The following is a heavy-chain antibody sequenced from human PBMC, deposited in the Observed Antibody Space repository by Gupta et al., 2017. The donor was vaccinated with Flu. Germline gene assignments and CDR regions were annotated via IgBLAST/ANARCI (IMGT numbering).Heavy chain of an antibody. CDR3: ARHVSGSDYYDSSGPTDY. D-gene: IGHD3-22*01. CDR1: GGSVSSSSSH. CDR2: IYHRGSI. Sequence: QLQLQESGPGLVKPSETLSLTCTVSGGSVSSSSSHWGWVRQPPGKGLEWIGSIYHRGSIYYNPSLNSRVTISVDTSKNCFSLRLTSVTATDTALYYCARHVSGSDYYDSSGPTDYWGQGILGTVSS. V-gene: IGHV4-39*01. J-gene: IGHJ4*02.